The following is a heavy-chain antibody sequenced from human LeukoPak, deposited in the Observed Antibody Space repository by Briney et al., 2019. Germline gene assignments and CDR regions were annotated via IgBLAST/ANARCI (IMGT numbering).Heavy chain of an antibody. V-gene: IGHV4-34*01. D-gene: IGHD6-13*01. J-gene: IGHJ4*02. Sequence: PSETLSLTCAVYGGSFSGYYWSWIRQPPGNRLEWIGEINHSGSTNYNPSLKSRVTISVDTSKNQFSLKLSSVTAADTAVYYCARASWRIAAAGAYYFDYWGQGTLVTVSS. CDR1: GGSFSGYY. CDR3: ARASWRIAAAGAYYFDY. CDR2: INHSGST.